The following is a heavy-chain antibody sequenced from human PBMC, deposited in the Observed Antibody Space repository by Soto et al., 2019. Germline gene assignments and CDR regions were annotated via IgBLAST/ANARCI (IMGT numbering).Heavy chain of an antibody. D-gene: IGHD6-6*01. V-gene: IGHV3-30-3*01. CDR1: GFTFSSYA. Sequence: PGGSLRLSCAASGFTFSSYAMHLVRQAPGKGLEWVAVISYDGSNKYYADSVKGRFTISRDNSKNTLYLQMNSLRAEDTAVYYCARDWYSSSWDYYYYGMDVWGQGTTVTVSS. J-gene: IGHJ6*02. CDR2: ISYDGSNK. CDR3: ARDWYSSSWDYYYYGMDV.